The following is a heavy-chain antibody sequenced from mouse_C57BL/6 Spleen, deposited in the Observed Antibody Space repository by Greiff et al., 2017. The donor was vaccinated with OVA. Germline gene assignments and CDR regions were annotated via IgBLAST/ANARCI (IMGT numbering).Heavy chain of an antibody. J-gene: IGHJ1*03. D-gene: IGHD1-1*01. V-gene: IGHV14-4*01. CDR3: TTDGSRDWYFDV. Sequence: EVQLQQSGAELVRPGASVKLSCTASGFNIKDDYMHWVKQRPEQGLEWIGWIDPENGDTEYASKFQGKATITADTSSNTAYLQLSSLTSEDTAVYYCTTDGSRDWYFDVWGTGTTVTVSS. CDR1: GFNIKDDY. CDR2: IDPENGDT.